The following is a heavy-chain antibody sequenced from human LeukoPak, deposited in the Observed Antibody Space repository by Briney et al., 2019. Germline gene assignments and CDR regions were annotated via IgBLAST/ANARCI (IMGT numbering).Heavy chain of an antibody. V-gene: IGHV4-31*03. CDR1: GGSISSCGYY. J-gene: IGHJ4*02. Sequence: SETLSLTCTVSGGSISSCGYYWSWIRQHPGKGLEWIGYIYYSGSTYYNPSLKSRVTISVDTSKNQFSLKLSSVTAADTAVYYCARSKWEPKSPGPFDYWGQGTLVTVSS. D-gene: IGHD1-26*01. CDR2: IYYSGST. CDR3: ARSKWEPKSPGPFDY.